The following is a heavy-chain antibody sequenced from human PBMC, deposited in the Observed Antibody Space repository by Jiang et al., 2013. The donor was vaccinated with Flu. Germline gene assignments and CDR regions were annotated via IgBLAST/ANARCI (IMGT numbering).Heavy chain of an antibody. V-gene: IGHV2-5*01. CDR2: IYWNDDK. D-gene: IGHD6-19*01. J-gene: IGHJ4*02. Sequence: KPTQTLTLTCTFSGFSLSTSGVGVGWIRQPPGKALEWLALIYWNDDKRYSPSLKSRLTITKDTSKNQVVLTVTNMDPVDTATYYCAHSRPLYSSGWSPLFDYWGQGTLVTVSS. CDR1: GFSLSTSGVG. CDR3: AHSRPLYSSGWSPLFDY.